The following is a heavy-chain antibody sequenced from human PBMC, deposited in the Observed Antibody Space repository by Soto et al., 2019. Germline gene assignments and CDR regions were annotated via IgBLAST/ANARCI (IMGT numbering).Heavy chain of an antibody. V-gene: IGHV4-30-4*01. CDR2: IYYSGST. D-gene: IGHD5-18*01. Sequence: SETLSLTCTVSGGSISSGDYYWSWIRQPPGKGLEWIGYIYYSGSTYYNPSLKSRVTISVDTSKNQFSLKLSSVTAADTAVYYCASGAAMTLFDYWGQGTLVTVSS. CDR3: ASGAAMTLFDY. CDR1: GGSISSGDYY. J-gene: IGHJ4*02.